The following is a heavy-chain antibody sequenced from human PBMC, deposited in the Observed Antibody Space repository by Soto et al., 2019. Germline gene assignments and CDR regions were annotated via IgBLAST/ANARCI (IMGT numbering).Heavy chain of an antibody. CDR2: MNPNSGNT. Sequence: ASVKVSCKASGYTFTSYDINWVRQATGQGLEWMGWMNPNSGNTSYAQKFQGRVTMTRNTSISTAYMELSRLRSEDTAVYYCAAMGAAASQRLYYYGMDVWGQGTTVTVSS. CDR1: GYTFTSYD. V-gene: IGHV1-8*01. J-gene: IGHJ6*02. CDR3: AAMGAAASQRLYYYGMDV. D-gene: IGHD6-13*01.